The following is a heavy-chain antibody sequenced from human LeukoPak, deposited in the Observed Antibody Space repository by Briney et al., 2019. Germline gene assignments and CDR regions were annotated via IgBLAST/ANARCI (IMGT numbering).Heavy chain of an antibody. D-gene: IGHD3-10*01. CDR2: IYPGDSDT. CDR3: ARPEYWSGDAFDI. V-gene: IGHV5-51*01. J-gene: IGHJ3*02. CDR1: GYSFTSYW. Sequence: GESLKISCKGSGYSFTSYWIGWVRQMPGKGLEWMGIIYPGDSDTRYSPSFQGQVTISADKSISTAYLHWSSLKASDTAVYYCARPEYWSGDAFDIWGQGTMVTVSS.